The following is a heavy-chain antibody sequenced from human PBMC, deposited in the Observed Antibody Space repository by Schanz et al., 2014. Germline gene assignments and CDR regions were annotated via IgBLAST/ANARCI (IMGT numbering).Heavy chain of an antibody. J-gene: IGHJ4*02. CDR1: GFTFSIYG. Sequence: EVQLLESGGGFVQPGGSLRLSCAASGFTFSIYGMSWVRQAPGKGLEWVSLIDYAGSTNYADSVKGRMTVSRDTSKNALFLQMNNLRAEDTAVYYCASPPISVAGRLADYWGQGILVAVSS. V-gene: IGHV3-66*01. CDR3: ASPPISVAGRLADY. D-gene: IGHD6-19*01. CDR2: IDYAGST.